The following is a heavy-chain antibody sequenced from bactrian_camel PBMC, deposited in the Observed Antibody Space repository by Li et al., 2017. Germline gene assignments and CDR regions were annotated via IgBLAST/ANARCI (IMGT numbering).Heavy chain of an antibody. J-gene: IGHJ4*01. CDR3: ALAWGSVCEAWSGYTE. D-gene: IGHD3*01. V-gene: IGHV3S53*01. CDR1: GNTINTQC. CDR2: IDRDGNT. Sequence: HVQLVESGGGPVQAGGSRRLICVFSGNTINTQCVGWFRQSSGKEREEVATIDRDGNTEYETSVKGRFTVSLDNRKNTVYLQMNSLRPDDSGMYYCALAWGSVCEAWSGYTEWGRGTQVTVS.